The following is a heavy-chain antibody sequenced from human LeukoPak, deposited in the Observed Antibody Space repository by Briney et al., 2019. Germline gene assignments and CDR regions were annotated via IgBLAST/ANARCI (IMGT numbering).Heavy chain of an antibody. CDR1: GFTVSSNY. J-gene: IGHJ6*02. CDR2: IKQDGSEK. CDR3: AREEVATILYLYYYYGMDV. V-gene: IGHV3-7*01. D-gene: IGHD5-12*01. Sequence: PGGSLRLSCAASGFTVSSNYMSWVRQAPGKGLEWVANIKQDGSEKYYVDSVKGRFTISRDNAKNSLYLQMNSLRAEDTAVYYCAREEVATILYLYYYYGMDVWGQGTTVTVSS.